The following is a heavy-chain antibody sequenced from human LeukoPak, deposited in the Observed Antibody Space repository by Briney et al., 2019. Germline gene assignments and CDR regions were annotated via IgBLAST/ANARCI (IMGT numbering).Heavy chain of an antibody. J-gene: IGHJ4*02. Sequence: GGSLRLSCAASGFTFSSYSMNWVRQAPGKGLEWVSYISSSSSTIYYADSVKGRFTISRDNAKNSLYLQMNSLRAEDTAVYYCARDLGGSVYWGQGTLVTVSS. CDR3: ARDLGGSVY. CDR1: GFTFSSYS. D-gene: IGHD3-16*01. V-gene: IGHV3-48*01. CDR2: ISSSSSTI.